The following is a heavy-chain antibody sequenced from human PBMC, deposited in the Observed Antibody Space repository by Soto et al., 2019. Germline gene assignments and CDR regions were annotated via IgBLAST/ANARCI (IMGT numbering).Heavy chain of an antibody. V-gene: IGHV4-34*01. CDR2: INHSGST. CDR3: ARGDDYIWGSYRPLYYYYYYMDV. CDR1: GGSFSGYC. Sequence: PSETLSLTCAVYGGSFSGYCWSWIRQPPGKGLEWIGEINHSGSTNYNPSLKSRVTISVDTSKNQFSLKLSSVTAADTAVYYCARGDDYIWGSYRPLYYYYYYMDVWGKGTTVTVSS. J-gene: IGHJ6*03. D-gene: IGHD3-16*02.